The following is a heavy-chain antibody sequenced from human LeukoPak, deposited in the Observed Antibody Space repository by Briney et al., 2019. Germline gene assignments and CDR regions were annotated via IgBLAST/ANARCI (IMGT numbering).Heavy chain of an antibody. D-gene: IGHD3-9*01. J-gene: IGHJ5*02. CDR1: GYSFTSYW. V-gene: IGHV5-51*01. CDR2: IYPGDSDT. Sequence: GESLKISCKGSGYSFTSYWIGWVRQMPGKGLEWMGIIYPGDSDTRYSPSFQGQVTISADKSISTAYLQWSSLKASDTAMCYCARYVLRYTAGFDPWGQGTLVTVSS. CDR3: ARYVLRYTAGFDP.